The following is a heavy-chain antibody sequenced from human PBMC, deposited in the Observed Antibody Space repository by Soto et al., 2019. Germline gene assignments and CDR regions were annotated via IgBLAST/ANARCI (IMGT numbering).Heavy chain of an antibody. CDR3: AREANYYDSSGYYLLTYFDY. D-gene: IGHD3-22*01. J-gene: IGHJ4*02. CDR1: GFTFGDYA. CDR2: IRSKTYGGTT. V-gene: IGHV3-49*03. Sequence: PGGSLRLSCTASGFTFGDYAMSWFRQAPGKGLEWVGFIRSKTYGGTTECAASVKGRFTISRDDSKSIAYLQMNSLKTEDTAVYYCAREANYYDSSGYYLLTYFDYWGQGTLVTVSS.